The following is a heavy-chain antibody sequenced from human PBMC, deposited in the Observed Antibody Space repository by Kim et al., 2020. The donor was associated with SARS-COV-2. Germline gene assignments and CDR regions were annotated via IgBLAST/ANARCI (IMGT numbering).Heavy chain of an antibody. D-gene: IGHD5-18*01. CDR3: ARVPALTWIQLWSPYCYYGMDV. Sequence: ASVKVSCKASGYTFTSYDINWVRQATGQGLEWMGWMNPNSGNTGYAQKFQGRVTMTRNTSISTAYMELSSLRSEDTAVYYCARVPALTWIQLWSPYCYYGMDVWGQGTTVPVSS. CDR2: MNPNSGNT. CDR1: GYTFTSYD. V-gene: IGHV1-8*01. J-gene: IGHJ6*01.